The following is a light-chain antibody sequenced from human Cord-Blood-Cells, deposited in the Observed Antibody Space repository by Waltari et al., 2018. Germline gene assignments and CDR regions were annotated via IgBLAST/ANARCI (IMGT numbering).Light chain of an antibody. V-gene: IGKV1-33*01. CDR2: GAS. CDR1: QDISNY. Sequence: DIQMSQSPSSLSASVGDRVTITCQASQDISNYLNWYQQKPGKAPKLLIYGASNLETGVPSRFSGSGSGTDFTFTISSLQSEDIATYYCQQYDNLPYTFGQGTKLEIK. CDR3: QQYDNLPYT. J-gene: IGKJ2*01.